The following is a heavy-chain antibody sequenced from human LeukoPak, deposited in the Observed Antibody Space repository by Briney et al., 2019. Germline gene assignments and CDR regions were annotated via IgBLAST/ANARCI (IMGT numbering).Heavy chain of an antibody. V-gene: IGHV1-58*01. CDR3: AADHASITMVRGVINWYFDL. Sequence: SVKVSCKASGFTFTSPAVQWVRQARGQRLEWIGWIVVGSGNTNYAQKFQERVTITRDMSTSTAYMELSSLRSEDTAVYYCAADHASITMVRGVINWYFDLWGRGTLVTVSS. D-gene: IGHD3-10*01. J-gene: IGHJ2*01. CDR2: IVVGSGNT. CDR1: GFTFTSPA.